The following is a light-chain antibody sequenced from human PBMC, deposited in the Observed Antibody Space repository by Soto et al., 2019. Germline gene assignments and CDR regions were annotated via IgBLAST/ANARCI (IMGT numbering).Light chain of an antibody. J-gene: IGLJ2*01. Sequence: QLVLTQSPSASASLGASVKLTCTLSSGHSSYAIAWHQKQPGKGPRYLMDLNNDGSHTKGDGIPDRFSGSSSGADRFLIISSLRSEDEADYYCQTWGTGFQFFGGGTKVTVL. CDR1: SGHSSYA. CDR3: QTWGTGFQF. V-gene: IGLV4-69*01. CDR2: LNNDGSH.